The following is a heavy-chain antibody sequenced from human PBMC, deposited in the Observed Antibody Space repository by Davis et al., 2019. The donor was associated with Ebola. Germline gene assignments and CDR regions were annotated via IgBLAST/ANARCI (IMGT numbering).Heavy chain of an antibody. J-gene: IGHJ4*02. CDR2: MNPNSGNT. D-gene: IGHD6-13*01. CDR3: AIKTRQQDY. Sequence: AASVKVSCKASGYTFTSYDVICARQAPGQGLEWMGWMNPNSGNTGYAQKFQGRVTMTRDTSISTAYMELSSLRSEDAAVYYCAIKTRQQDYWGQGTLVTVSS. V-gene: IGHV1-8*01. CDR1: GYTFTSYD.